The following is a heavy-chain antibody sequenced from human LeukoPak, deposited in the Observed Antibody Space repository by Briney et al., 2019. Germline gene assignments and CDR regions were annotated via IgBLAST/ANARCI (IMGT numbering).Heavy chain of an antibody. V-gene: IGHV3-74*01. CDR2: INSGSTT. Sequence: GGSLRLSCAASGFTFSSYWMHWVRQAPGKGLVWVSRINSGSTTGYADSVKGRFTISRDNPKNTLYLQMNSLRAEDTAVYYCARGVYGMDVWGQGTTVTVSS. CDR1: GFTFSSYW. J-gene: IGHJ6*02. CDR3: ARGVYGMDV.